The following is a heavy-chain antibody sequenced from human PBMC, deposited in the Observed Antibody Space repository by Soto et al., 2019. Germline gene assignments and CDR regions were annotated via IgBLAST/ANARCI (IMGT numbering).Heavy chain of an antibody. CDR3: ATTVTRLIAFDV. D-gene: IGHD4-17*01. Sequence: EVQLVETGGGLIQPGGSLRLSCAASGFTVSSHYMSWVRQTPGKGLEWVSILYASDSTFYADSVEGRFTISRDNSKNTVYLQLNSLRAEDMAVYYCATTVTRLIAFDVWGQGTMVTVSS. J-gene: IGHJ3*01. CDR1: GFTVSSHY. V-gene: IGHV3-53*02. CDR2: LYASDST.